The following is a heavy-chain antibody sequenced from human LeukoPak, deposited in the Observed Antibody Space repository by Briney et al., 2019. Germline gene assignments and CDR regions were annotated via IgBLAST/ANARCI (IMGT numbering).Heavy chain of an antibody. V-gene: IGHV3-64*01. J-gene: IGHJ4*02. CDR3: ARMGTTGTTADY. CDR1: GFTFSSYA. D-gene: IGHD1-1*01. Sequence: GGSLRLSCAASGFTFSSYALSWVPQAPGKGLEYVSAISSNGGSTYYANSVKGRFTISRDNSKNTLYLQMGSLRAEDMAVYYCARMGTTGTTADYWGQGTLVPVSS. CDR2: ISSNGGST.